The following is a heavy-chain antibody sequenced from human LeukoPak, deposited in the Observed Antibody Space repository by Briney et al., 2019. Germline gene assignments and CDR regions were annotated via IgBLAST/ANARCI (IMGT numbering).Heavy chain of an antibody. CDR2: ISYDGSNK. Sequence: GGSLRLSCAASGFTFSSYSMNWVRQAPGKGLEWVAVISYDGSNKYYADSVKGRFTISRDNSKNTLYLQMNSLRAEDTAVYYCARSIVVVPAGYFDYWGQGTLVTVSS. V-gene: IGHV3-30*03. D-gene: IGHD2-2*01. CDR1: GFTFSSYS. J-gene: IGHJ4*02. CDR3: ARSIVVVPAGYFDY.